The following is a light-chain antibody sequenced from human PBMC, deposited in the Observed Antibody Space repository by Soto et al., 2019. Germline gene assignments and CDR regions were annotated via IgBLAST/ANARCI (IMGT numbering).Light chain of an antibody. CDR2: GAS. CDR3: QQRDPWRG. J-gene: IGKJ2*03. CDR1: QSVSSY. Sequence: IVLTQSPATLSLSPGERATLSCRASQSVSSYLAWYQQKPGQSPRLLIYGASNRATGIPARCSGSGSGTDLTLTISTLEPEEYAVYYRQQRDPWRGYGQGKKLEI. V-gene: IGKV3-11*01.